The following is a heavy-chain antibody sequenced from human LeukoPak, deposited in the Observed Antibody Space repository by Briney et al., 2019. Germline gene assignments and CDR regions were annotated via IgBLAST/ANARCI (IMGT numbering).Heavy chain of an antibody. D-gene: IGHD4-17*01. V-gene: IGHV3-21*01. Sequence: PGGSLRLPCAASGFTFISYSMNWVRQAPGKGLEWVSSISSSRSYIYYADSVKGRFTISRDNSKNTLYLQMNSLRAEDTAVYYCASPVMTTVTWTDYWGQGTLVTVSS. CDR1: GFTFISYS. J-gene: IGHJ4*02. CDR3: ASPVMTTVTWTDY. CDR2: ISSSRSYI.